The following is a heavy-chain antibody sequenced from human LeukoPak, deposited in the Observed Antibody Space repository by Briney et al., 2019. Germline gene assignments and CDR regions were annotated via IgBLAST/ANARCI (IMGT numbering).Heavy chain of an antibody. CDR1: GHRFVAYY. CDR3: ARVGGLPA. D-gene: IGHD3-10*01. J-gene: IGHJ4*02. CDR2: INPNSGGT. Sequence: ASVKVSCKASGHRFVAYYIHWVRQAPGQGLEWMGWINPNSGGTNYAQKFQGRVTMTRDTSISTAYMELRRLRSDDTAIFYCARVGGLPAWGQGTLVTVSS. V-gene: IGHV1-2*02.